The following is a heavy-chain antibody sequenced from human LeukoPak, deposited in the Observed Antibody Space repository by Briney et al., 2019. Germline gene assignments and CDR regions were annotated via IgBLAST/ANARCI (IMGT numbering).Heavy chain of an antibody. CDR3: ARAHLLYYFDY. CDR1: GFTFSSYS. CDR2: ISSSSSYI. V-gene: IGHV3-21*01. Sequence: GGSLTLSCAASGFTFSSYSMNWVRQAPGKGLQWFSSISSSSSYIYYADSVKRRFTISRDNAKNSLYLQMNSLRAEDTAVYYCARAHLLYYFDYWGQGTLVTVSS. J-gene: IGHJ4*02.